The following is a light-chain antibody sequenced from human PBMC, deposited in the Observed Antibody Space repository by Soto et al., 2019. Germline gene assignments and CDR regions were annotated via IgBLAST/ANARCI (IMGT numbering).Light chain of an antibody. Sequence: QSVLTQPASVSGSPGQSITISCTGTRRDVGGYNYVSWYQQYPGKSPKLLIYEVTHQPSGVSNRFSGSKSGNTASLTISGLQAEDEADYYCSSYTISNTLPFVFGTGTKVTVL. CDR3: SSYTISNTLPFV. V-gene: IGLV2-14*01. CDR2: EVT. CDR1: RRDVGGYNY. J-gene: IGLJ1*01.